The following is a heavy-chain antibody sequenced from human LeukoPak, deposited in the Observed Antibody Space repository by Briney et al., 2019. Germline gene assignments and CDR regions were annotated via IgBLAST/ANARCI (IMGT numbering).Heavy chain of an antibody. D-gene: IGHD3-22*01. V-gene: IGHV3-30*18. CDR3: AKLCVDSSGYYYVQDAFDI. Sequence: PGSSLRLSCAASGFTFSNYGMHWARQATGKGLEWGTVISYDGSYQYSADSVKGRFTISRDNSKVAIYLQMNSLRAEDTAVYYCAKLCVDSSGYYYVQDAFDIWGQGTMVIVSS. CDR1: GFTFSNYG. CDR2: ISYDGSYQ. J-gene: IGHJ3*02.